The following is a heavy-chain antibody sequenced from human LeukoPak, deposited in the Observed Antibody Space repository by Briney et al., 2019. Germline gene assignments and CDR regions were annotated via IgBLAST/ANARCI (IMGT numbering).Heavy chain of an antibody. V-gene: IGHV3-23*01. J-gene: IGHJ4*02. Sequence: GGSLRLSCAASGFTFSSSGMSWVRQAPGKGLEWVSSISGSDETTYYADSVKGRFTISRDNSKNTLYLQMNSLRAEDTAVYYCARTSEVTRPFDYWGQGTLVTVSS. CDR3: ARTSEVTRPFDY. D-gene: IGHD2-2*01. CDR2: ISGSDETT. CDR1: GFTFSSSG.